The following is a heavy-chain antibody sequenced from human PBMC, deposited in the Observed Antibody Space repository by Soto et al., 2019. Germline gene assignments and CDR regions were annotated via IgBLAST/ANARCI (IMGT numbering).Heavy chain of an antibody. D-gene: IGHD3-22*01. CDR3: ARRFKKRDALDDSSGYYYRQKRNWFEP. CDR2: IYYSGST. CDR1: VVSISSSSYY. V-gene: IGHV4-39*01. J-gene: IGHJ5*02. Sequence: SETLSLTCTFSVVSISSSSYYWGWMRQPPGKGLEWIGSIYYSGSTYYNPSLKSRVTISVDTSKNQFSLKLSSVTAADTAVYYCARRFKKRDALDDSSGYYYRQKRNWFEPLGQGTLVIVSS.